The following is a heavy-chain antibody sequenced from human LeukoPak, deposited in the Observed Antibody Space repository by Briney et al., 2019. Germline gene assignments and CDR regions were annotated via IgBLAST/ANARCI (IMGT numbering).Heavy chain of an antibody. CDR2: ITWNSGRK. Sequence: PGGSLRLSCAASGFTFDDYGMHWVRQAPGKGLEWVAGITWNSGRKDYADSVKGRFTISRDNAKRSLYLQMNDLRFEDTALYYCAQAEEYTSSWHGLSWFDPRGQGTLVTVSS. V-gene: IGHV3-9*01. J-gene: IGHJ5*02. CDR3: AQAEEYTSSWHGLSWFDP. CDR1: GFTFDDYG. D-gene: IGHD6-13*01.